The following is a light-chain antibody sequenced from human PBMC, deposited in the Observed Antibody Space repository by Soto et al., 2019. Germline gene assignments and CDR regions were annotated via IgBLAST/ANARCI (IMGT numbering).Light chain of an antibody. CDR3: CSYAGSPRYV. CDR1: SSDVGGYNY. J-gene: IGLJ1*01. Sequence: QSALTQPRSVSGSPGQSVTISCTGTSSDVGGYNYVSWYQQHPGKAPKGMIYDVSERPSGVPDRFSGSKSGNTASLTISGRQAEDEADYYCCSYAGSPRYVLGTGTKVTVL. CDR2: DVS. V-gene: IGLV2-11*01.